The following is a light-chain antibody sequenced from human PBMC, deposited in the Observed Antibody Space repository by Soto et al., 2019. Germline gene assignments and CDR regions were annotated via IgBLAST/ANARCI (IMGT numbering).Light chain of an antibody. CDR3: QQRSNWPIT. Sequence: EIVLTQSPATLSLSPGKIATLSCRASRSVSNFLAWYQQKLGQAPRLLIYDTFNRATGIPARFSGSGSGTDFTLTINNLQPEDFAVYYCQQRSNWPITFGQGTRLEIK. V-gene: IGKV3-11*01. CDR1: RSVSNF. CDR2: DTF. J-gene: IGKJ5*01.